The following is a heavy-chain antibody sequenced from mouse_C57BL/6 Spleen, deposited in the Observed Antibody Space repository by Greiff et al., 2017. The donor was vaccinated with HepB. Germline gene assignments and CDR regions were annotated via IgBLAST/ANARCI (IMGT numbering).Heavy chain of an antibody. Sequence: VQPQQPGAELVKPGASVKLSCKASGYTFTSYWMHWVKQRPGQGLEWIGMIHPNSGSTNYNEKFKSKATLTVDKSSSTAYMQLSSLTSEDSAVYYCARSPYYYGSSYDYYAMDYWGQGTSVTVSS. CDR3: ARSPYYYGSSYDYYAMDY. J-gene: IGHJ4*01. V-gene: IGHV1-64*01. CDR2: IHPNSGST. CDR1: GYTFTSYW. D-gene: IGHD1-1*01.